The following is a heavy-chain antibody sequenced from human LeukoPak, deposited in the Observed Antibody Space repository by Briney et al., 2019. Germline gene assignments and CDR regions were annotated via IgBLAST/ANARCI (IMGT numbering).Heavy chain of an antibody. V-gene: IGHV3-30*03. Sequence: PGGSLRLSCAASGFTGFTLSSYGMHWVRQAPGKGLQWVALISYNGSDAYYADSVKGRFTISRDNSKNTLYLQMNSLRAEDTAVYYCAIDLWDDYYGSGSYLNWFDPWGQGTLVTVSS. CDR3: AIDLWDDYYGSGSYLNWFDP. CDR1: GFTGFTLSSYG. CDR2: ISYNGSDA. D-gene: IGHD3-10*01. J-gene: IGHJ5*02.